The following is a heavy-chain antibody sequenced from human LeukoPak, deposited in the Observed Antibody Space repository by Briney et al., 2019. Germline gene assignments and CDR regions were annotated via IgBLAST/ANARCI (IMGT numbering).Heavy chain of an antibody. V-gene: IGHV4-59*08. J-gene: IGHJ4*02. Sequence: SETLSLTCTVSGGSISSYYWSWIRQPPGKGLEWIGYIYYSGSTNYNPSLKSRVTISVDTSKNQFSLKLSSVTAADTAVYYCVKPYHHQDASGSIKTAFYFDLWGQGILVTVSS. CDR1: GGSISSYY. D-gene: IGHD2-2*01. CDR3: VKPYHHQDASGSIKTAFYFDL. CDR2: IYYSGST.